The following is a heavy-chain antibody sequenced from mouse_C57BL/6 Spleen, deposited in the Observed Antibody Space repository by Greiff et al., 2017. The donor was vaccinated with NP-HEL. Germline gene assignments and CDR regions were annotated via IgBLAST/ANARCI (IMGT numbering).Heavy chain of an antibody. CDR1: GYTFTSYG. J-gene: IGHJ2*01. V-gene: IGHV1-81*01. Sequence: VQLQQSGAELARPGASVKLSCKASGYTFTSYGISCVKQRPGQGLEWIGEIYPRSGNTYYHEKFKGQATLTADKSSSTAYMELRSLTSEDSAVYVCASSDYSNLYFDDWGQGTTLTVSS. CDR2: IYPRSGNT. CDR3: ASSDYSNLYFDD. D-gene: IGHD2-5*01.